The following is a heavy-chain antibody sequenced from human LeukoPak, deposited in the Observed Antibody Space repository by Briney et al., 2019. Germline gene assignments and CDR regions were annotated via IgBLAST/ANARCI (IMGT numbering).Heavy chain of an antibody. Sequence: SVKVSCKASGGTFSSYAISWVRQAPGQGLEWMGGIIPIFGTANYAQKFQGRVTITADESTGTAYMELSSLRSEDTAVYYCARETNYYDSSGYYYHFDYWGQGTLVTVSS. V-gene: IGHV1-69*13. CDR2: IIPIFGTA. CDR3: ARETNYYDSSGYYYHFDY. CDR1: GGTFSSYA. J-gene: IGHJ4*02. D-gene: IGHD3-22*01.